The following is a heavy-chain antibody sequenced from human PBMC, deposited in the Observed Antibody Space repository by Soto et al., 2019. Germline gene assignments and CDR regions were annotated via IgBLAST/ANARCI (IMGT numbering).Heavy chain of an antibody. J-gene: IGHJ6*02. CDR1: GFTFSNAC. CDR2: IKSKTDGGTT. D-gene: IGHD4-17*01. CDR3: TTGTTVTTWRVDYYYGMDV. Sequence: VGSLRLSCAASGFTFSNACMNWVRQAPGKGLEWVGRIKSKTDGGTTDYAAPVKGRFTISRDDSKNTLYLQMNSLKTEDTAVYYCTTGTTVTTWRVDYYYGMDVWGQGTTVTVSS. V-gene: IGHV3-15*07.